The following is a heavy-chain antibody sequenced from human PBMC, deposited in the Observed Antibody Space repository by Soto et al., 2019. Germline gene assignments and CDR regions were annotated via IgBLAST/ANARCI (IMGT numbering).Heavy chain of an antibody. D-gene: IGHD3-22*01. V-gene: IGHV4-30-2*01. Sequence: SETMSLTCAVSGGTISSGCYSWSWIRQPPGKGLEWIGYIYHSGSTYYNPSLKSRVTISVDRSKNQFSLKLSSVTAADTAVYYCAREVPYYYDSSGYLDYWGQGTLVTVSS. CDR3: AREVPYYYDSSGYLDY. CDR2: IYHSGST. CDR1: GGTISSGCYS. J-gene: IGHJ4*02.